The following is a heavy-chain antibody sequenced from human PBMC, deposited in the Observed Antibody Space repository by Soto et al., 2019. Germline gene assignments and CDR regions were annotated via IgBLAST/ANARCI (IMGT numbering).Heavy chain of an antibody. D-gene: IGHD3-10*01. Sequence: GGSLRLSCAASGFTFSSYSMKWVRQAPGKGLEWVSSISSRSSYIYYAASVQGRFTISRDNAKNSLYLQMNSLRAEDTAVYYCARDRGPDFPFDYWGQGTLVTVSS. CDR2: ISSRSSYI. CDR1: GFTFSSYS. CDR3: ARDRGPDFPFDY. J-gene: IGHJ4*02. V-gene: IGHV3-21*01.